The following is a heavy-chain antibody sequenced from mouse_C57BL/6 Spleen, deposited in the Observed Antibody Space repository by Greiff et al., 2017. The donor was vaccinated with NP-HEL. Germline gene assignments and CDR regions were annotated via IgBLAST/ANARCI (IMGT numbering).Heavy chain of an antibody. CDR2: INPNNGGT. CDR3: ARGDWDYGSTYYAMDY. J-gene: IGHJ4*01. CDR1: GYTFTDYN. D-gene: IGHD1-1*01. V-gene: IGHV1-18*01. Sequence: EVQGVESGPELVKPGASVKIPCKASGYTFTDYNMDWVKQSHGKSLEWIGDINPNNGGTIYNQKFKGKATLTVDKSSSTAYMELRSLTSEDTAVYYCARGDWDYGSTYYAMDYWGQGTSVTVSS.